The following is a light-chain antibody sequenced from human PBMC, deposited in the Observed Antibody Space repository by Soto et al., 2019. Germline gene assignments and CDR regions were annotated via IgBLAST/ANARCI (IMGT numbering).Light chain of an antibody. CDR2: EVS. V-gene: IGLV2-8*01. CDR1: SSDVGGYNY. Sequence: QSALTQPPSASGSPGQSVTISCTGTSSDVGGYNYVSWYQQHPGKAPKLMIYEVSKRPSGVPDRFSGSKSGNTASLTVSGLQAEDGADYYCSSYAGSVDVFGTGTKLTVL. CDR3: SSYAGSVDV. J-gene: IGLJ1*01.